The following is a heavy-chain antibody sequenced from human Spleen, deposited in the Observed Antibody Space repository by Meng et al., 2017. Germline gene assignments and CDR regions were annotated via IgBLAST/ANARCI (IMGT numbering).Heavy chain of an antibody. Sequence: QVHLVQSGAEEKKPGASVKVYCKASGSIFTDYAMYWVRQAPGQRLEWMGWINAGNGNTKYSQKFQARVSITRDTSATTAYMELRRLRSEDTGVYYCARASNYYESSGFSDYWGQGTLVTVSS. CDR3: ARASNYYESSGFSDY. D-gene: IGHD3-22*01. CDR2: INAGNGNT. V-gene: IGHV1-3*05. J-gene: IGHJ4*02. CDR1: GSIFTDYA.